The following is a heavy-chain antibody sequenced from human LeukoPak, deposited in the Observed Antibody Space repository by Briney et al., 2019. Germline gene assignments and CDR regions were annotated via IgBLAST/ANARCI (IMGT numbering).Heavy chain of an antibody. CDR2: INRRGST. Sequence: SETLSLTCAAYGGSFSGYYWSWIRQPPGKGLEWIGEINRRGSTNYNPSLKSRVTISVVTSKNQFSLKVSSVTAADTAVYYCARGLSSLRYYDYWGQGTLVTVSS. J-gene: IGHJ4*02. D-gene: IGHD3-9*01. CDR1: GGSFSGYY. V-gene: IGHV4-34*01. CDR3: ARGLSSLRYYDY.